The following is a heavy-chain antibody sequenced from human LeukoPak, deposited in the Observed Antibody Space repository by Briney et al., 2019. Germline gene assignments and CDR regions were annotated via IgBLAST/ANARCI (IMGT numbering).Heavy chain of an antibody. J-gene: IGHJ4*02. CDR1: GGSISSGGYY. CDR3: ARHERDYVWGSYRLEYYFDY. V-gene: IGHV4-30-2*01. CDR2: IYHSGST. D-gene: IGHD3-16*02. Sequence: SQTLSLTCTVSGGSISSGGYYWSWIRQPPGKGLEWIGYIYHSGSTYYNPSLKSRVTISVDRSKNQFSLKLSSVTAADTAVYYCARHERDYVWGSYRLEYYFDYWGQGTLVTVSS.